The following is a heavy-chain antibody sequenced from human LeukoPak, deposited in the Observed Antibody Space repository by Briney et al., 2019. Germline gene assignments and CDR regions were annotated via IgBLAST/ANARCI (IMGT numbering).Heavy chain of an antibody. J-gene: IGHJ3*02. CDR3: ARDLDYVHALDI. D-gene: IGHD4-17*01. Sequence: GGTLRLSCAASGFTFSSYNMNWVRQAPGKGLEWVSYISSSSSNIDYAASVKGRFTISRHNAKNSLFLQMNSLRAEDTAVYYCARDLDYVHALDIWGQGTVVTVSS. CDR2: ISSSSSNI. CDR1: GFTFSSYN. V-gene: IGHV3-48*01.